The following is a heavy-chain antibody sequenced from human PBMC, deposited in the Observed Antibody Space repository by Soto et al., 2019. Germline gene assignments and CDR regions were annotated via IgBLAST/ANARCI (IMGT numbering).Heavy chain of an antibody. CDR1: GGTFSSYA. D-gene: IGHD3-22*01. J-gene: IGHJ6*02. CDR3: ASSGYQIKYYYYYGMDV. Sequence: QVQLVQSGAEVKKPGSSVKVSCKASGGTFSSYAISWVRQAPGQGLEWMGGIIPIFGTANYAQKFQGRVTITADESTSIAYMELSSLRSEDTAVYYCASSGYQIKYYYYYGMDVWGQGTTVTVSS. V-gene: IGHV1-69*12. CDR2: IIPIFGTA.